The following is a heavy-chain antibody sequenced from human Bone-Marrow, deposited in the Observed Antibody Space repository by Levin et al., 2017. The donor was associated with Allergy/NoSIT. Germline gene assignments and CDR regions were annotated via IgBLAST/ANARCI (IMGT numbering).Heavy chain of an antibody. D-gene: IGHD4-17*01. CDR1: GGSISSYY. Sequence: GSLRLSCTVSGGSISSYYWSWIRQPAGKGLEWIGRIYTSGSTNYNPSLKSRVTMSVDTSKNQFSLKLSSVTAADTAVYYCASQTTTVTTQASDYWGQGTLVTVSS. V-gene: IGHV4-4*07. CDR3: ASQTTTVTTQASDY. CDR2: IYTSGST. J-gene: IGHJ4*02.